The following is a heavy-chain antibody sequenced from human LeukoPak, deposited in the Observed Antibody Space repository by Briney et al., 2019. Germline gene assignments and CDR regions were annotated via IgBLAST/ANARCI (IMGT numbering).Heavy chain of an antibody. D-gene: IGHD4-17*01. CDR2: TITDVSTT. Sequence: SGGSLRLSCAPSGFSFTSYWMVWVRQAPGKGMVWVSATITDVSTTTYADSVKGRFTIATDTATNTLCLRMYGLRVADTAVYFFYGANVQHWGPGTLVTVHS. J-gene: IGHJ1*01. CDR3: YGANVQH. V-gene: IGHV3-74*01. CDR1: GFSFTSYW.